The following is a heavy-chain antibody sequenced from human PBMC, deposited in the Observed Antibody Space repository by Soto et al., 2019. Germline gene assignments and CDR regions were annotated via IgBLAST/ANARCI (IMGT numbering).Heavy chain of an antibody. J-gene: IGHJ6*02. CDR3: GGHSLWGLNYYYGVDV. CDR1: GYSFTSYW. Sequence: PGESLKISCMASGYSFTSYWIAWVRQKPGKGLEWMGIIYGGDSDTKYSPSFQGQVTMSVDESTNTAYLHWRSLKASDTAMYYCGGHSLWGLNYYYGVDVWGQGTSVTVSS. CDR2: IYGGDSDT. V-gene: IGHV5-51*01. D-gene: IGHD7-27*01.